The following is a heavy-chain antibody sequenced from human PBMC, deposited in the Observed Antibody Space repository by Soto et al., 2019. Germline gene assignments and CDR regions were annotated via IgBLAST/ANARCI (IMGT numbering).Heavy chain of an antibody. CDR2: IIPILGIA. V-gene: IGHV1-69*02. CDR3: ARMAGSYSPLDY. D-gene: IGHD1-26*01. Sequence: QVQLVQSGAEVKKPGSSVKVSCKASGGTFSSYTISWVRQAPGQGLEWMGRIIPILGIANYAQKFQGRVTITADKSTSTAYMELSSLRSEDTAVYYCARMAGSYSPLDYCCQGTLVTVSS. J-gene: IGHJ4*02. CDR1: GGTFSSYT.